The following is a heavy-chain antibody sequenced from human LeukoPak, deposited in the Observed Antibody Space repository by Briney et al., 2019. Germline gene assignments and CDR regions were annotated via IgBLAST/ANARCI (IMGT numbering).Heavy chain of an antibody. CDR1: GITLSNYG. CDR2: ISGSAGGT. Sequence: GGSLRLSCAVSGITLSNYGMSWVRQAPGKGLEWVADISGSAGGTYYADSVRGRFTISRDNAKNTLYLQLTNLRAEDTAVYFCAKRGVVIRVILVGFYKEAYYFDSWGQGALVTVSS. CDR3: AKRGVVIRVILVGFYKEAYYFDS. J-gene: IGHJ4*02. D-gene: IGHD3-22*01. V-gene: IGHV3-23*01.